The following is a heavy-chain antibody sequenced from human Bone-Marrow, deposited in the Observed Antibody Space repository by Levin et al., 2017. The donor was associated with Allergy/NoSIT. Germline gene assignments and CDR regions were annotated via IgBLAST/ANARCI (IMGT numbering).Heavy chain of an antibody. CDR1: GFTFSSYA. D-gene: IGHD1-1*01. CDR3: AKEQVGWNDVRGLDP. CDR2: ISGSGGTT. V-gene: IGHV3-23*01. Sequence: GGSLRLSCTASGFTFSSYAMSWVRQAPGKGLEWVSFISGSGGTTDYADSVRGRFTISRDNSNGTLYLQMNSLRAEDTAAYYCAKEQVGWNDVRGLDPWGQGTLVTVSS. J-gene: IGHJ5*02.